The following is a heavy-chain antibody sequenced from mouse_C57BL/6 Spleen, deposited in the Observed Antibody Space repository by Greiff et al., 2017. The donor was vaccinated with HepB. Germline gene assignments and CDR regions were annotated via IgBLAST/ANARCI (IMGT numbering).Heavy chain of an antibody. J-gene: IGHJ4*01. CDR2: IHPNSGST. CDR1: GYTFTSYW. Sequence: LQQPGAELVKPGASVKLSCKASGYTFTSYWMHWVKQRPGQGLEWIGMIHPNSGSTNYNEKFKSKATLTVDKSSSTAYMQLSSLTSEDSAVYYCAREEDYDNAMDYWGQGTSVTVSS. D-gene: IGHD2-4*01. V-gene: IGHV1-64*01. CDR3: AREEDYDNAMDY.